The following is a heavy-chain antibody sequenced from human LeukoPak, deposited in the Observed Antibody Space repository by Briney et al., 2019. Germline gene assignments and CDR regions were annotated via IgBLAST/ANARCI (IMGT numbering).Heavy chain of an antibody. Sequence: PGWSLRLSCSASGFYFGDYGMSWVRQAPGTGLEWVSGITWNGETTSYAQSVKGRFTISRDSTRNSLYLQMNSLEADDTAFYYCARDWRSGYSIDFWGQGVLVTVSS. J-gene: IGHJ4*02. CDR1: GFYFGDYG. CDR3: ARDWRSGYSIDF. CDR2: ITWNGETT. D-gene: IGHD3-22*01. V-gene: IGHV3-20*04.